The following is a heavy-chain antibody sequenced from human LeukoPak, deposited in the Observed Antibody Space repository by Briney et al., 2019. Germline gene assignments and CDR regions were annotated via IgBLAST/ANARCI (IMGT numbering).Heavy chain of an antibody. J-gene: IGHJ4*02. CDR2: IYHGGST. Sequence: PSETLSLTCTVSGYSISSGFYWGWIRQTPGKGLEWIGSIYHGGSTYYNPSLRSRVIVSVDTSKNHFSLKMSSVTAADTAVYYCARDLASCAGDCYSDGFDYWGQGALVTVSS. CDR3: ARDLASCAGDCYSDGFDY. D-gene: IGHD2-21*02. CDR1: GYSISSGFY. V-gene: IGHV4-38-2*02.